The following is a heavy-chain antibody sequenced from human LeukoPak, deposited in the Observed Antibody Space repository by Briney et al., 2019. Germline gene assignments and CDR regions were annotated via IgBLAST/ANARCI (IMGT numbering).Heavy chain of an antibody. Sequence: SETLSLTYAVYVGSFSGYYLSWIRQPPGKGLECIGEINHSGSTNYNPSLKSRVTISVDTSKNQFSLKLTSVTAADTAVFYCARGRGYYDSSGYYEGAFDIWGQGTMVTVSS. V-gene: IGHV4-34*01. J-gene: IGHJ3*02. CDR3: ARGRGYYDSSGYYEGAFDI. CDR1: VGSFSGYY. D-gene: IGHD3-22*01. CDR2: INHSGST.